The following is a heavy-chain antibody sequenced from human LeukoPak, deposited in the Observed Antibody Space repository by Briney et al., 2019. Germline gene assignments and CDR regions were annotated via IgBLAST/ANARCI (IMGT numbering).Heavy chain of an antibody. CDR3: ARGWRKYSYGTDFDY. Sequence: PSETLSLTCAVYGGSFSGYYWSWIRQPPGKGLEWIGEINHSGSTNYNPSLKSRVTMSVDTSKNQFSLKLSSVTAADTAVYCCARGWRKYSYGTDFDYWGQGTLVTVSS. CDR2: INHSGST. V-gene: IGHV4-34*01. D-gene: IGHD5-18*01. CDR1: GGSFSGYY. J-gene: IGHJ4*02.